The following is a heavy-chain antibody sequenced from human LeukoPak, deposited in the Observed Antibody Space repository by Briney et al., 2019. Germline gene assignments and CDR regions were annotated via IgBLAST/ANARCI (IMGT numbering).Heavy chain of an antibody. CDR1: GGSISNGDYY. CDR3: ARGGFIPLSGVLIMNAFNV. J-gene: IGHJ3*01. CDR2: IYYTGST. D-gene: IGHD3-3*01. V-gene: IGHV4-30-4*08. Sequence: PSQTLSLTCQVSGGSISNGDYYWSWIRQPPGKGLEWIGSIYYTGSTHYNPSLKSRVFISIDTSKNQFSLRLNSVTAADTAVYYCARGGFIPLSGVLIMNAFNVWGQGTMVTVSS.